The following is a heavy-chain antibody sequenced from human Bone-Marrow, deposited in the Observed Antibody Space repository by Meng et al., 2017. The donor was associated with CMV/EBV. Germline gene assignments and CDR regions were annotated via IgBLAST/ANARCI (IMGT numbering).Heavy chain of an antibody. CDR3: ARVARLQLWCVRCYNWFDP. CDR2: IYHSGST. CDR1: GYSISSGYY. D-gene: IGHD5-18*01. J-gene: IGHJ5*02. V-gene: IGHV4-38-2*02. Sequence: SETLSLTCTVSGYSISSGYYWGWIRQPPGKGLEWIGSIYHSGSTYYNPSLKSRVTISVDTSKNQFSLKLSSVTAADTAVYYCARVARLQLWCVRCYNWFDPWGQGTLVTVSS.